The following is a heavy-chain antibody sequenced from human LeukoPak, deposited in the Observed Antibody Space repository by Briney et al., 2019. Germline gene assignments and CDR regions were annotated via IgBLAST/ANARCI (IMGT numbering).Heavy chain of an antibody. CDR3: ARQTSSSSRVDF. V-gene: IGHV5-51*01. CDR2: IYPGDSDT. CDR1: GYMFSNYW. Sequence: GESLKISCKGSGYMFSNYWIGWVRQMPGKSLEWMGTIYPGDSDTTYNPSLQGQVTISADKSISTAYLQWNSLKASDTASYFCARQTSSSSRVDFWGQGTLVTVSS. D-gene: IGHD6-6*01. J-gene: IGHJ4*02.